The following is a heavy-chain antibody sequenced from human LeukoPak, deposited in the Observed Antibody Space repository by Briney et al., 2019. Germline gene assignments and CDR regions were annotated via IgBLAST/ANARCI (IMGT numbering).Heavy chain of an antibody. Sequence: SLKVSCKASAYTFAAYFIHWVRQSPGQGLEWMGWINPNSGGIKYAQKFQGRVTMTRDTSISTAYMELSRLRSDDTAVYYCARDSYSDYVGDWFDPWGHGTLVTVSS. J-gene: IGHJ5*02. CDR3: ARDSYSDYVGDWFDP. CDR2: INPNSGGI. D-gene: IGHD4-11*01. CDR1: AYTFAAYF. V-gene: IGHV1-2*02.